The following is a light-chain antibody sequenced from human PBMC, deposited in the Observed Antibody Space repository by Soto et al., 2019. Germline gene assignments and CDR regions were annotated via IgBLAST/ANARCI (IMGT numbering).Light chain of an antibody. CDR3: SSYTRSATYV. Sequence: QSVLTQPASVSGSPGQSITISCTGTSSVVGGYNYVSWYQQHPGEAPRLMIYDVNNRPSGVSSRFSGSKSGNTASLTISGLQAEDEADYYCSSYTRSATYVFATGTKVTVL. V-gene: IGLV2-14*03. CDR1: SSVVGGYNY. CDR2: DVN. J-gene: IGLJ1*01.